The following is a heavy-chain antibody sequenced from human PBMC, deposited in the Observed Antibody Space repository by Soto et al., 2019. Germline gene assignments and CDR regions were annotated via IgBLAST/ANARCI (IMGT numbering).Heavy chain of an antibody. J-gene: IGHJ4*02. Sequence: KSSETLSLTCTVSGDSLSTYYWSWIRQPAGERLEWIGRIHDTGRTNYNPSLKSRVTMSVDTSKNQFSLRVNSVTAADTAVYYCARESVSGTYRFDSWGQGTLVPVSS. V-gene: IGHV4-4*07. D-gene: IGHD3-16*02. CDR3: ARESVSGTYRFDS. CDR1: GDSLSTYY. CDR2: IHDTGRT.